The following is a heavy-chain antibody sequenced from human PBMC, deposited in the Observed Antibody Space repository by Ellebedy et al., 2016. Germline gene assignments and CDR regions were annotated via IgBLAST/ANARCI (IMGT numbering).Heavy chain of an antibody. CDR2: IYAGGTT. J-gene: IGHJ4*02. CDR3: AKTGFGEFT. Sequence: GGSLRLSCAASGFTVSSNYLTWVRQAPGKGLEWASVIYAGGTTYYADSVKGRFTISRDNSKNTVYLQMNSLSAEDTAVYYCAKTGFGEFTWGQGTLVSVSS. CDR1: GFTVSSNY. D-gene: IGHD3-10*01. V-gene: IGHV3-53*01.